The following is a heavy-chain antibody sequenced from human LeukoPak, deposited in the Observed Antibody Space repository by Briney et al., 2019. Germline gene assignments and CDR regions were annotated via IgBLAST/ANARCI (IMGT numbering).Heavy chain of an antibody. CDR2: MNPNSGNT. Sequence: AASVKVSCKASGYTFSSYDINWVRQATGQGLEWMGWMNPNSGNTGYAQKFQGRVTMTKNTSINTAYMELSSLRSEDTAVYYCARGGGYYDILTVYYPLDYYGMDVWGQGTTVTVSS. CDR3: ARGGGYYDILTVYYPLDYYGMDV. J-gene: IGHJ6*02. V-gene: IGHV1-8*01. CDR1: GYTFSSYD. D-gene: IGHD3-9*01.